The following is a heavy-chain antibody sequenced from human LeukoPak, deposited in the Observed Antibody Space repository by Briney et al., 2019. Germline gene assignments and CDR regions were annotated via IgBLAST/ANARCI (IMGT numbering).Heavy chain of an antibody. CDR3: ARDQHSNIDY. CDR2: ISYDGSNK. D-gene: IGHD5-18*01. CDR1: GFTFSSYA. Sequence: PGRSLRLSCAASGFTFSSYAMHWVRQAPGKGLEWVAVISYDGSNKYYADSVKGRFTISRDNAKNSLYLQMSSLRAEDTAVYYCARDQHSNIDYWGQGTLVTVSS. J-gene: IGHJ4*02. V-gene: IGHV3-30*04.